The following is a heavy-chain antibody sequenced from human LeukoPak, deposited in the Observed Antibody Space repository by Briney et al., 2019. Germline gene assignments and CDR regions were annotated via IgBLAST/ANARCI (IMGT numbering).Heavy chain of an antibody. CDR3: ARGFQRGDSPV. CDR2: INKDGSEK. J-gene: IGHJ4*02. Sequence: GGSLRLSCAASGFTFSTYSLSWLRQAPGKGLEWVAKINKDGSEKGYVDSVKGRFTISRDNAKGSLYLRLNSLRAEDTAVYYCARGFQRGDSPVWGQGTLVTVSS. V-gene: IGHV3-7*01. D-gene: IGHD2-21*02. CDR1: GFTFSTYS.